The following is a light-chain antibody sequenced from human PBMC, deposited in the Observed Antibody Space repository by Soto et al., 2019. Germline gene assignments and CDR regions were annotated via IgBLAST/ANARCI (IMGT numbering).Light chain of an antibody. J-gene: IGLJ7*01. Sequence: QSVLTQPPSVSAAPGQKVTISCSGSSSNIGNNYVSWYEQLPGTAPKLLIYDNNKRPSGIPDRISGSQSGTSATLDITGLQTGDEADYYCATWDSSLSAAVFGGGTQLTIL. CDR1: SSNIGNNY. CDR2: DNN. CDR3: ATWDSSLSAAV. V-gene: IGLV1-51*01.